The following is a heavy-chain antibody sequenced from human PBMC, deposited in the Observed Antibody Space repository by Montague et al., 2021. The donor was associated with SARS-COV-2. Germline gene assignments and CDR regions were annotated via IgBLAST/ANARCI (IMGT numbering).Heavy chain of an antibody. CDR2: INHRGST. Sequence: SETLSLTCAVYDGSFSDYSWTWIRQPPGKGLEWIGEINHRGSTNXNPSLKSRVTMSVDTSKNQFSLKLSSVTAADTAVYYCARESDAVDYWGQGTPVTVSS. V-gene: IGHV4-34*01. CDR3: ARESDAVDY. D-gene: IGHD2-21*02. J-gene: IGHJ4*02. CDR1: DGSFSDYS.